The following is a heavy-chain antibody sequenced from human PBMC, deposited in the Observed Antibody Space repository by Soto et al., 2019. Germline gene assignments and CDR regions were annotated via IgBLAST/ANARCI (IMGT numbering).Heavy chain of an antibody. J-gene: IGHJ4*02. CDR2: IYSGGSI. CDR1: GGSISNVNDC. CDR3: ARRPSGDKVDY. D-gene: IGHD7-27*01. V-gene: IGHV4-30-4*01. Sequence: QVQLQESGPGLVKPSQTLSLTCIVSGGSISNVNDCWSWIRQRPDKGLEWFGHIYSGGSIYNNPSXTXXVTILVDTSKNQFSLQLSSVSAADTAVYYCARRPSGDKVDYWGQGTLVTVSS.